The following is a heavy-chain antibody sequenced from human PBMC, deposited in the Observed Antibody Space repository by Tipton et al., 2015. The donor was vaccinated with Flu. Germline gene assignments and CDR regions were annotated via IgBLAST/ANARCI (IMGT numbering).Heavy chain of an antibody. V-gene: IGHV3-53*01. CDR3: TGGDNRRNDGGFDN. CDR1: GFTVSTNY. D-gene: IGHD1-14*01. J-gene: IGHJ4*01. Sequence: VQLVQSGGGLIQPGGSLRLSCAASGFTVSTNYMSWVRQAPGKGLERVSSLYSGGSKYYADSVKGRYSISRDSSKNTLHLQMSSLRGEDTAVNYCTGGDNRRNDGGFDNRGHGTLVTISS. CDR2: LYSGGSK.